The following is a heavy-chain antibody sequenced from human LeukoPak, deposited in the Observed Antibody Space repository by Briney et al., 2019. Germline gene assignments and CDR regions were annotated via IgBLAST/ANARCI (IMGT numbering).Heavy chain of an antibody. CDR3: AKAGHYGSGSPTGDAFDI. V-gene: IGHV3-20*04. J-gene: IGHJ3*02. CDR1: AFTFDDYC. D-gene: IGHD3-10*01. Sequence: GGSRRLSCAPSAFTFDDYCIRWVRQAPGKLLEWVSGINWNGGSTVYADSVKGRFTISRDNAKNYLYLKMNSLRAEDTALYYCAKAGHYGSGSPTGDAFDIWGQGTMVTVSS. CDR2: INWNGGST.